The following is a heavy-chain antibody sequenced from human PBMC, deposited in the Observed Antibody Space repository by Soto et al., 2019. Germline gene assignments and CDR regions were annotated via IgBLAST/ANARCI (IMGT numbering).Heavy chain of an antibody. CDR3: ARNYDVLTGYYYYYGMDV. D-gene: IGHD3-9*01. J-gene: IGHJ6*02. CDR2: INPSGGTT. Sequence: QVQLVQSGAEVKKPGASVKVSCKASGSTFTNYYIHWVRQAPGQGLEWMGVINPSGGTTSYAQKFQARVTMTRETSTSTVYMELSSLRSEDTALYSCARNYDVLTGYYYYYGMDVWGQGTTVTVSS. CDR1: GSTFTNYY. V-gene: IGHV1-46*01.